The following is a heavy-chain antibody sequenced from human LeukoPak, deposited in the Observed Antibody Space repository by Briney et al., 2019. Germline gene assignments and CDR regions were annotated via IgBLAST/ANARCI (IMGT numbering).Heavy chain of an antibody. J-gene: IGHJ4*02. Sequence: SETLSLTCTVSGGSISSSSYYWGWIRQPPGKGLEWIGSIYYSGSTYYNPSLKSRVTISVDTSKNQFSLKLSSMTAADTAVYYCARLILLWFGEFYYNPIDYWGQGTLVTVSS. CDR3: ARLILLWFGEFYYNPIDY. CDR1: GGSISSSSYY. CDR2: IYYSGST. D-gene: IGHD3-10*01. V-gene: IGHV4-39*01.